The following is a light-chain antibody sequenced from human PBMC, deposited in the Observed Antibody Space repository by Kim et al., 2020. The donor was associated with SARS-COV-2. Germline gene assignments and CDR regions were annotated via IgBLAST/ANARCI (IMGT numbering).Light chain of an antibody. J-gene: IGLJ3*02. CDR3: VAWDDSLSGRV. Sequence: GRRVTISCSGSSSNIGSNYVYWYQQLPGTAPKLLIYRNNQRPSGVPDRFSGSKSGTSASLAISGLRSEDEADYYCVAWDDSLSGRVFGGGTQLTVL. V-gene: IGLV1-47*01. CDR1: SSNIGSNY. CDR2: RNN.